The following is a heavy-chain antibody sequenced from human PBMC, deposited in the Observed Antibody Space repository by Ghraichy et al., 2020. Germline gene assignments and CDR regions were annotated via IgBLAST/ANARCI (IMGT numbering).Heavy chain of an antibody. D-gene: IGHD4-17*01. CDR2: ISGSGGST. V-gene: IGHV3-23*01. J-gene: IGHJ4*02. CDR3: AKDLLREGLSYGDYDRYYFDY. Sequence: LEWVSAISGSGGSTYYADSVKGRFTISRDNSKNTLYLQMNSLRAEDTAVYYCAKDLLREGLSYGDYDRYYFDYWGQGTL.